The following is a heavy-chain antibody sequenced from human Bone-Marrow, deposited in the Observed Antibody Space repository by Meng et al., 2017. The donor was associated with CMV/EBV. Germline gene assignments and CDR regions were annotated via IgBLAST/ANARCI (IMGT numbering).Heavy chain of an antibody. D-gene: IGHD6-19*01. CDR1: GGSFSGYY. V-gene: IGHV4-34*01. Sequence: GSLRLSCAVYGGSFSGYYWSWIRQPPGKGLEWIGEINHSGSTNYNPSLKSRVTISVDTSKNQFSLKLSSVTAADTAMYYCARGSGLIAVAGRKPHFDYWGQGTLVTVSS. CDR3: ARGSGLIAVAGRKPHFDY. CDR2: INHSGST. J-gene: IGHJ4*02.